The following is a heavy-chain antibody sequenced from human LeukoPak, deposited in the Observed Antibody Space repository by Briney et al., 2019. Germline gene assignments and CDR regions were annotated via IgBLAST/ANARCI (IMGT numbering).Heavy chain of an antibody. CDR3: ARYSSGRPSFDY. V-gene: IGHV4-31*03. D-gene: IGHD6-19*01. Sequence: SETLSLTCTVSGGSISSGGYYWSWIRQHPGKGLEWTGYIYYSGSTYYNPSLKSRVTISVDTSKNQFSLKLSSVTAADTAVYYCARYSSGRPSFDYWGQGTLVTVSS. CDR2: IYYSGST. J-gene: IGHJ4*02. CDR1: GGSISSGGYY.